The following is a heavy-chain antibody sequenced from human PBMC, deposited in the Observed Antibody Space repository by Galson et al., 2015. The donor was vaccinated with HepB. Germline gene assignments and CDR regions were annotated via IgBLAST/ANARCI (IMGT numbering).Heavy chain of an antibody. D-gene: IGHD3-16*01. J-gene: IGHJ4*02. V-gene: IGHV3-23*01. Sequence: SLRLSCAASGFTFNTFAMNWVRQAPGKGLEWVSAIRGSGTGTYYADSVKGRFTLSRDDSKNTLFLQLNSLRAEDTAIYYCAKDSGLGGEDYWGQGILVTVSS. CDR2: IRGSGTGT. CDR3: AKDSGLGGEDY. CDR1: GFTFNTFA.